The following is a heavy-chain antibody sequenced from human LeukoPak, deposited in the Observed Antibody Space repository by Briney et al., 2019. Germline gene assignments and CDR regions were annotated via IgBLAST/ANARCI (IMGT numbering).Heavy chain of an antibody. J-gene: IGHJ4*02. V-gene: IGHV3-23*01. CDR3: ARGYCSGCSCSSDY. D-gene: IGHD2-15*01. CDR2: ISGSGVST. CDR1: GFTFYSYG. Sequence: GGSLRLSCAASGFTFYSYGMNWVRQAPGKGLEWVSIISGSGVSTYYADFVKGRFTISRDNSKNTLYLQMNSLRAEDTAIYYCARGYCSGCSCSSDYWGQGTLVTVSS.